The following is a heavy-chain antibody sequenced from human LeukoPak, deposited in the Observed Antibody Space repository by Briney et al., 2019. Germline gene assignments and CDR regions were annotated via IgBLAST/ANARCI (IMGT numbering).Heavy chain of an antibody. J-gene: IGHJ3*02. CDR2: IYYSGST. Sequence: SETLSLTCTVSGGSISSSSYYWGWIRQPPGKGLEWIGSIYYSGSTYYNPSLKSRVTISVDTSKNQFSLKLSSVTAADTAVYYCAGLVGATGDAFDIWGQGTMVTVSS. CDR1: GGSISSSSYY. V-gene: IGHV4-39*07. D-gene: IGHD1-26*01. CDR3: AGLVGATGDAFDI.